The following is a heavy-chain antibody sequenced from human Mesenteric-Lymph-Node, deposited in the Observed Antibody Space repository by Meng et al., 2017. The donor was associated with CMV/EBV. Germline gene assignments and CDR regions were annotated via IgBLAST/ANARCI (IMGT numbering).Heavy chain of an antibody. CDR3: ARVHSSSSISGDYYYGLDV. CDR2: ISSSSSSSNGRSYI. V-gene: IGHV3-21*01. D-gene: IGHD6-6*01. Sequence: GGSLRLSCAASGFTFSSYTISWVRQAPGKGLEWVSSISSSSSSSNGRSYIYYADSMRGRFTISRDDAKNSLFLQMNSLRAEDMAVYYCARVHSSSSISGDYYYGLDVWGQGTTVTVSS. CDR1: GFTFSSYT. J-gene: IGHJ6*02.